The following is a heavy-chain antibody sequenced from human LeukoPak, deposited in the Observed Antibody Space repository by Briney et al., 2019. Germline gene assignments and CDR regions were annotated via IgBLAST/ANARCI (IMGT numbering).Heavy chain of an antibody. CDR2: ISSSSSYI. D-gene: IGHD3-10*01. J-gene: IGHJ6*02. V-gene: IGHV3-21*01. Sequence: PGGSLRLSCAASGFTFSSYSMNWVRQAPGKGLEWVSSISSSSSYIYYADSVKGRFTISRDNAKNSLYLQMNSLRAEDTAVYYCARGRVTMVREVISSYYGMDVWGQGTTVTVSS. CDR1: GFTFSSYS. CDR3: ARGRVTMVREVISSYYGMDV.